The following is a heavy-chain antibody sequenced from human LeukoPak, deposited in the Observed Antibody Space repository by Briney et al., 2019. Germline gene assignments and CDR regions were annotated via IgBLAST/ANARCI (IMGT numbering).Heavy chain of an antibody. CDR2: INSDGIST. CDR3: ARDGNYYDSSGPADY. Sequence: GGSLRLSCAASRFTFSRYWMHWVRQAPGKGLVWVSRINSDGISTSYADSVKGRFTISRDNAKNTPYLQMNSLRAEDTAVYYCARDGNYYDSSGPADYWGQGTLVTVSS. CDR1: RFTFSRYW. J-gene: IGHJ4*02. V-gene: IGHV3-74*01. D-gene: IGHD3-22*01.